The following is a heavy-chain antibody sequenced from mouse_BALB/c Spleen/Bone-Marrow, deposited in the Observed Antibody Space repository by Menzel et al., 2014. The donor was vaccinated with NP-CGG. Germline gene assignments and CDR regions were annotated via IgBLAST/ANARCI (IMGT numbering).Heavy chain of an antibody. V-gene: IGHV1-9*01. CDR2: ILPGSGTA. Sequence: VHLVESGAELMKPGAPVKISCKATGYTFSNYWIDWVKQRPGHGLEWIGEILPGSGTANYNEKFKGKATFTADTSSNTAYMQLSSLTSEDSALYYCARASVVPYYFDSWGQGTTLTVSS. CDR1: GYTFSNYW. D-gene: IGHD1-1*01. CDR3: ARASVVPYYFDS. J-gene: IGHJ2*01.